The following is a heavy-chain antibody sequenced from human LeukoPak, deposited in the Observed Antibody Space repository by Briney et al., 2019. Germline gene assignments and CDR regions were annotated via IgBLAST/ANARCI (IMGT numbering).Heavy chain of an antibody. Sequence: GGSLRLSCAASGFIFTSYAMNWVRQAPGKGLEWVSTISGSGGSTYYADSVKGRFTISRDNSKNTVYLQMTSLRAEDTAVYYCAKDPSCINDVCHGVFDCWGPGTLVTVSS. CDR3: AKDPSCINDVCHGVFDC. CDR2: ISGSGGST. D-gene: IGHD2-8*01. V-gene: IGHV3-23*01. J-gene: IGHJ4*02. CDR1: GFIFTSYA.